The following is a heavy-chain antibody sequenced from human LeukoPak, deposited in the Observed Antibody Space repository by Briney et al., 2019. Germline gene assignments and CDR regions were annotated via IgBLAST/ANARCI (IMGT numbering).Heavy chain of an antibody. CDR1: GFTFSSYA. V-gene: IGHV3-23*01. CDR3: ARELLSYGDYVLGAFDI. Sequence: PGGSLRLSCAASGFTFSSYAMSWVRQAPGKGLEWVSAISGSGGSTYYADSVKGRFTISRDNSKNTLYLQMNSLRAEDTAVYYCARELLSYGDYVLGAFDIWGQGTMVTVSS. CDR2: ISGSGGST. J-gene: IGHJ3*02. D-gene: IGHD4-17*01.